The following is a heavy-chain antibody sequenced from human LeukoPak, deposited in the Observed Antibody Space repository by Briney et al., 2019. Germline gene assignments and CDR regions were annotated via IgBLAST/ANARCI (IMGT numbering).Heavy chain of an antibody. CDR2: ISGSGGST. CDR3: AKDSSGWFPH. CDR1: GGTFSSYA. V-gene: IGHV3-23*01. Sequence: ASVKVSCRASGGTFSSYAMSWVRQAPGKGLEWVSAISGSGGSTYYADSVKGRFTISRDNSKNTLYLQMNSLRAEDTAVYYCAKDSSGWFPHWGQGTLVTVSS. D-gene: IGHD6-19*01. J-gene: IGHJ4*02.